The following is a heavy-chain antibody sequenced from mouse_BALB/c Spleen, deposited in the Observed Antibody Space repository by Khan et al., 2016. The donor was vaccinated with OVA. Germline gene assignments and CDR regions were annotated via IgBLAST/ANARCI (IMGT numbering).Heavy chain of an antibody. J-gene: IGHJ2*01. CDR2: ISYSGGT. V-gene: IGHV3-2*02. D-gene: IGHD1-1*01. Sequence: EVQLQESGPGLVKPSQSLSLTCTVTGYSITSGYAWNWIRQFPGNKLEWMGYISYSGGTSSNPSLNSRISITRDTSKNQFFLQLNSVTTEDTATYYCARGNYYGYYFDYWGQGTTLTVSS. CDR3: ARGNYYGYYFDY. CDR1: GYSITSGYA.